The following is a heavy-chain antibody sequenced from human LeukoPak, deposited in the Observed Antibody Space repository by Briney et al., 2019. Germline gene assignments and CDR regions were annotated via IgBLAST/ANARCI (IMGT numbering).Heavy chain of an antibody. J-gene: IGHJ4*02. Sequence: PSQTLSLTCTVSGGSISSGSYYWSWIRQPAGKGLEWIGRIYTSGSTNYNPSLKSRVTISVDTSKNQFSLKLSSVTAADTAVYYCARGRSYGTRLTKYYFDYWGQGTLVTVSS. CDR3: ARGRSYGTRLTKYYFDY. D-gene: IGHD6-6*01. CDR2: IYTSGST. V-gene: IGHV4-61*02. CDR1: GGSISSGSYY.